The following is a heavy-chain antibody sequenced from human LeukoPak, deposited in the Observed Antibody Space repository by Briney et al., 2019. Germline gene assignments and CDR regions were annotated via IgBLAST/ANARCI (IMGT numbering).Heavy chain of an antibody. CDR2: ISGSGGST. J-gene: IGHJ4*02. V-gene: IGHV3-23*01. D-gene: IGHD3-10*01. CDR3: AWFGELLPFDY. CDR1: GFTVSSNY. Sequence: GGSLRLSCAASGFTVSSNYMSWVRQAPGKGLEWVSAISGSGGSTYYADSVKGRFTISRDNSKNTLYLQMNSLRAEDTAVYCCAWFGELLPFDYWGQGTLVTVSS.